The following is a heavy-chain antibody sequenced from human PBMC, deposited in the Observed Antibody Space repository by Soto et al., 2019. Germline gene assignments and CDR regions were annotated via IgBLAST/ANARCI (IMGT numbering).Heavy chain of an antibody. CDR1: GFTFSNAW. CDR2: IKSKTYGETT. J-gene: IGHJ4*02. CDR3: IHGSGWYDY. D-gene: IGHD6-19*01. V-gene: IGHV3-15*01. Sequence: SLTLSCAASGFTFSNAWMSWVRQGPGKGLEWVGLIKSKTYGETTDYSAPVKGRFTISRDDSKNTLYLQLNSLKNEDTAVYYCIHGSGWYDYWGQGTLVTVSS.